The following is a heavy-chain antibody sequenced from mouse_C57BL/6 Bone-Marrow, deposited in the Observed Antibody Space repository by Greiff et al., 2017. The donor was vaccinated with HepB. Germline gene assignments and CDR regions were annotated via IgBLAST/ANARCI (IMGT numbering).Heavy chain of an antibody. CDR3: ARGNYYGSSYYFDD. D-gene: IGHD1-1*01. CDR1: GYTFTNYW. Sequence: QVQLQQSGAELVRPGTSVKMSCKASGYTFTNYWIGWAKQRPGHGLEWIGDIYPGGGYTNYNEKFKGKATLTADKSSSTAYMQFSSLTSEDSAIYYCARGNYYGSSYYFDDWGQGTTLTVSS. V-gene: IGHV1-63*01. J-gene: IGHJ2*01. CDR2: IYPGGGYT.